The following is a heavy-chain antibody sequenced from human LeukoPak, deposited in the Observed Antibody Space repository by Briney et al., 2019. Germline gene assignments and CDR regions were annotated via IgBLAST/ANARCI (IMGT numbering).Heavy chain of an antibody. CDR3: ARGGLQRLAPFDY. CDR2: IYYSGST. D-gene: IGHD6-19*01. J-gene: IGHJ4*02. Sequence: PSETLSLTCTVSGGSVSSGSYYWSWIRQPPGKGLEWIGYIYYSGSTDYNPSLKSRVTLSLDTSKNQFSLKLSSVTAADTAVYYCARGGLQRLAPFDYWGQGVLVTVSS. V-gene: IGHV4-61*01. CDR1: GGSVSSGSYY.